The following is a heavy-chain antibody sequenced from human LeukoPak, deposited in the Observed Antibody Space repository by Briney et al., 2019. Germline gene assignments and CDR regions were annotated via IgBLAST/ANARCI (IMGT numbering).Heavy chain of an antibody. CDR2: IYPGDSDT. V-gene: IGHV5-51*01. CDR1: GYSFSTYW. J-gene: IGHJ4*02. CDR3: ARPGGAALGGDYFDY. D-gene: IGHD3-16*01. Sequence: GESLKISCKGSGYSFSTYWIGWVRQMPGKGLEWMGIIYPGDSDTRYSPSFQGQVTISADKSISAAYLQWTTLKASDTAMYYCARPGGAALGGDYFDYWGQGTLVTVSS.